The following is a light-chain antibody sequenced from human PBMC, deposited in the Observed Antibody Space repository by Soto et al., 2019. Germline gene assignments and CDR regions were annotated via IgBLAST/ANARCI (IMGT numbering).Light chain of an antibody. V-gene: IGKV1-39*01. CDR1: QSITRD. CDR3: QQSFLNPWT. Sequence: DIQMTQSPSSLSASIGDRVTITCRASQSITRDLSWYQQKPGEAPKLLIYAATGLHSGVSSRFSGSGSGTDFTLTINNXQPEDFATYYCQQSFLNPWTFGPGTKVDIK. CDR2: AAT. J-gene: IGKJ1*01.